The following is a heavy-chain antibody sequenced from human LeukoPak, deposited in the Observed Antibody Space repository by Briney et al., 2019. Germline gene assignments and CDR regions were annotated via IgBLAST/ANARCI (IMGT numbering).Heavy chain of an antibody. CDR1: GFTFSSYG. CDR3: AKAATYFYGSVTYDWFEP. J-gene: IGHJ5*02. CDR2: IESNGLT. Sequence: PGGSLRLSCAASGFTFSSYGMNWVRQAPGKGLEWVSRIESNGLTLYADSVRDRFTISRDNGKNTIYLQMNSLRVDDTAIYYCAKAATYFYGSVTYDWFEPWGQGTLVTVSS. D-gene: IGHD3-10*01. V-gene: IGHV3-74*01.